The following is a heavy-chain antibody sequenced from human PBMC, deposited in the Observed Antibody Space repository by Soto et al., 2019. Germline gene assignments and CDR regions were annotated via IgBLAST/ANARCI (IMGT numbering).Heavy chain of an antibody. CDR2: ISAYNGNT. CDR1: GYTFTSYG. CDR3: ARDEGIAAAGTATDYYYYMDV. Sequence: QVQLVQSGAEVKKPGASVKVSCKASGYTFTSYGISWVRQAPGQGLEWMGWISAYNGNTNYAQKLQGRGTMTTDTSTSTAYMELRSLRSDDTAVYYCARDEGIAAAGTATDYYYYMDVWGKGTTVTVSS. D-gene: IGHD6-13*01. J-gene: IGHJ6*03. V-gene: IGHV1-18*01.